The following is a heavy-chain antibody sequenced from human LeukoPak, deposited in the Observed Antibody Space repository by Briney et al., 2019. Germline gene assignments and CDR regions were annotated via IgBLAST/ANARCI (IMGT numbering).Heavy chain of an antibody. CDR3: ARVGCSGGSCPTYFDY. CDR1: GYTFTGYY. CDR2: INPNSGGT. V-gene: IGHV1-2*02. J-gene: IGHJ4*02. Sequence: ASVKVYCKASGYTFTGYYMHWVRQAPGQGLEWMGWINPNSGGTNYAQKFQGRVTMTRDTSISTAYMELSRLRSDDTAVYYCARVGCSGGSCPTYFDYWGQGALVTVSS. D-gene: IGHD2-15*01.